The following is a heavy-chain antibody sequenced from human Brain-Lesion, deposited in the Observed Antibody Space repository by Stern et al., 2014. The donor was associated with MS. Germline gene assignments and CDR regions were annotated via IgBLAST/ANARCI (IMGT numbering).Heavy chain of an antibody. CDR3: AKDRQYLTYFFDH. D-gene: IGHD2/OR15-2a*01. Sequence: VQLVESGGGVVQPGRPLRLSCVASGFTFGTCAMHWVRQAPGKGLEWVAGLSYDGSNTYYADSVQVPFTISRDNSQNTLYMQRSSLRPEDTAVYYCAKDRQYLTYFFDHWGQGSLVTVSS. J-gene: IGHJ5*02. CDR2: LSYDGSNT. V-gene: IGHV3-30*18. CDR1: GFTFGTCA.